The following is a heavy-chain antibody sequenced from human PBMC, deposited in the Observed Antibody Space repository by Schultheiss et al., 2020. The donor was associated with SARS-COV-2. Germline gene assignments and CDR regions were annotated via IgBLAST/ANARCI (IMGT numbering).Heavy chain of an antibody. CDR3: ASNDSSGREAFDI. Sequence: GGSLRLSCKGSGYSFTSYWIGWVRQMPGKGLEWMGIIYPGDSDTRYSPSFQGQVTISADKSISTAYLQWSSLKASDTAMYYCASNDSSGREAFDIWGQGTMVTVSS. CDR2: IYPGDSDT. V-gene: IGHV5-51*01. D-gene: IGHD3-22*01. CDR1: GYSFTSYW. J-gene: IGHJ3*02.